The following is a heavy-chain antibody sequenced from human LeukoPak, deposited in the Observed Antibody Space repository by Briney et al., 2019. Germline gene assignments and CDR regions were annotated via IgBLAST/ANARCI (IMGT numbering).Heavy chain of an antibody. CDR3: ARGRFGSGWYGAFLVYFDY. D-gene: IGHD6-19*01. CDR1: GGTFSSYA. Sequence: SVKVSCKASGGTFSSYAISWVRQAPGQGLEWMGGIIPIFGTANYAQKFQGRVTITTDESTSTAYMELSSLRSEDTAVYYCARGRFGSGWYGAFLVYFDYWGQGTLVTVSS. V-gene: IGHV1-69*05. CDR2: IIPIFGTA. J-gene: IGHJ4*02.